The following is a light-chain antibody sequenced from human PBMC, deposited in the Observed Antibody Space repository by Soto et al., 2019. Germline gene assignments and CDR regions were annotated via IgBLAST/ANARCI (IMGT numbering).Light chain of an antibody. J-gene: IGKJ5*01. CDR3: QQYNSWPPIT. V-gene: IGKV3-15*01. CDR1: ESVSRN. CDR2: DAS. Sequence: EVVMTQSPATLSVSPGERATLSCRASESVSRNLAWYQQKPGQAPRLLIYDASTRATGIPDRFSGGRSGTEFTLTISSLQSEDFVVYYCQQYNSWPPITFGQGTRLEIK.